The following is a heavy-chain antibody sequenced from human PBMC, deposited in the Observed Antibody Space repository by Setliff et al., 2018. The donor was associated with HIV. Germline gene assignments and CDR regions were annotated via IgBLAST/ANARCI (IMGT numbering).Heavy chain of an antibody. V-gene: IGHV1-18*01. D-gene: IGHD6-19*01. J-gene: IGHJ4*02. CDR3: TKKGPKGQWLVDLYFDS. CDR1: GYTFTSFG. Sequence: ASVKVSCKASGYTFTSFGISWVRQAPGQGLEWMGRISAYNGNTDHAQRLQGRVTMTTDTSTRTAYMELSSLRADDTAVYYCTKKGPKGQWLVDLYFDSWGQGTLVTVSS. CDR2: ISAYNGNT.